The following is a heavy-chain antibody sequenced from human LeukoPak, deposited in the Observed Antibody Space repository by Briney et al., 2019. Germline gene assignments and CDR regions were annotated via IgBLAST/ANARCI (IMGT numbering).Heavy chain of an antibody. CDR1: GGSISGYY. V-gene: IGHV4-4*09. CDR3: AKDQNFASWFDP. Sequence: KPSETLSLTCSVSGGSISGYYWSWIRQPPGQTLEWIGYIHSSGSTNYNPSLQSRVTMSVDTSMNQISLRLSSVTAADTAVYYCAKDQNFASWFDPWGQGTLVTVSS. D-gene: IGHD2/OR15-2a*01. J-gene: IGHJ5*02. CDR2: IHSSGST.